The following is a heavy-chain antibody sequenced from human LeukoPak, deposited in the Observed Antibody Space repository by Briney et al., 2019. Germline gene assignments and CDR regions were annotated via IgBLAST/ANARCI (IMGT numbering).Heavy chain of an antibody. D-gene: IGHD2-21*02. CDR2: ISSSSSYI. J-gene: IGHJ4*02. CDR3: ARARGSNYCGGDCWGGEPFDY. CDR1: GFTFSSYS. Sequence: GGSLRLSCAASGFTFSSYSMNWVRQAPGKGLEWVSSISSSSSYIYYADSVKGRFTISRDNAKNSLYLQMNSLRAEDTAVYYCARARGSNYCGGDCWGGEPFDYWGQGTLVTVSS. V-gene: IGHV3-21*01.